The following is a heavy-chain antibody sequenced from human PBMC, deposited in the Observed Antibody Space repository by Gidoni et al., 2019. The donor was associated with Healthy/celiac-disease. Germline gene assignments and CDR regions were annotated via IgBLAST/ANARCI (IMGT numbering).Heavy chain of an antibody. CDR3: ARGAMVRGVIGASYYYGMDV. CDR2: INHRGNT. J-gene: IGHJ6*02. V-gene: IGHV4-34*01. Sequence: QVQLQQWGAGLLKPSATLSLTCAVYGGSFSGYYWSWIRQPPGKGLEWLGEINHRGNTNYNPSLKSRFTISVDTSKNQFSLKLSSVTAADTAVYYCARGAMVRGVIGASYYYGMDVWGQGTTVTVSS. CDR1: GGSFSGYY. D-gene: IGHD3-10*01.